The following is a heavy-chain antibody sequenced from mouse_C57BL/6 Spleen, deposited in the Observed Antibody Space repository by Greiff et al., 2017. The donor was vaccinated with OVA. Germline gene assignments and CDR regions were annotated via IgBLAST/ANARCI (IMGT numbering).Heavy chain of an antibody. D-gene: IGHD1-1*01. J-gene: IGHJ3*01. CDR3: ARGRYYYGSSYSWFAY. V-gene: IGHV1-61*01. CDR1: GYTFTSYW. CDR2: IYPSDSET. Sequence: QVQLQQPGAELVRPGSSVKLSCKASGYTFTSYWMDWVKQRPGQGLEWIGNIYPSDSETHYNQKFKDKATLTVDKSSSTAYMQLSSLTSEDSAVYYCARGRYYYGSSYSWFAYWGQGTLVTVSA.